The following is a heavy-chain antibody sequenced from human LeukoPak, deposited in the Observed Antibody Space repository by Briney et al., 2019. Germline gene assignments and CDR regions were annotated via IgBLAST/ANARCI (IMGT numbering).Heavy chain of an antibody. CDR1: GFTFSGSW. D-gene: IGHD6-13*01. V-gene: IGHV3-7*05. CDR2: INQDGSKK. Sequence: GGSLRPSCAASGFTFSGSWMSWVRQAPGKGLEWVANINQDGSKKYYVDSVKGRFTISRDNAKNSLYLQMNSLRVDDTAVYYCAREWADYTSSSLDSWGQGTLVTVSS. CDR3: AREWADYTSSSLDS. J-gene: IGHJ4*02.